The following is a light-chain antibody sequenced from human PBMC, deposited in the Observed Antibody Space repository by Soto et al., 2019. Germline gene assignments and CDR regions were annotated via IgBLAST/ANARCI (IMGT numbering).Light chain of an antibody. J-gene: IGLJ1*01. V-gene: IGLV2-14*01. CDR2: EVS. CDR1: SSDVGNYNY. CDR3: SSYKSSRNYV. Sequence: QSALTQPASVSGSPGQSITISCTGTSSDVGNYNYVSWYQQHPAKAPKLMIFEVSNRPSGISSRFSGSKSGNTASLTISGLQAEDEADYYCSSYKSSRNYVFGTGTKVTVL.